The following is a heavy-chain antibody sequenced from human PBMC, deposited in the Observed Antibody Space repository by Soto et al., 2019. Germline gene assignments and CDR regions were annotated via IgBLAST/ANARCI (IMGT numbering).Heavy chain of an antibody. CDR3: ARAGATYYDILTGYSYGMDV. CDR2: MNPNSGNT. Sequence: QVQLVQSGAEVKKPGASVKVSCKASGYTFTSYDINWVRQATGQGLEWMGWMNPNSGNTGYAQKFQGRVTMTRNTSXNTHYXXLSSLRSEDTAVYYCARAGATYYDILTGYSYGMDVWGQGTTVTVSS. J-gene: IGHJ6*02. V-gene: IGHV1-8*01. CDR1: GYTFTSYD. D-gene: IGHD3-9*01.